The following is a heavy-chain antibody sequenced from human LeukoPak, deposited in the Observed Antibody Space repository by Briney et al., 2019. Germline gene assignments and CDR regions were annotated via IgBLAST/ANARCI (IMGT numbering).Heavy chain of an antibody. V-gene: IGHV1-2*02. D-gene: IGHD2-2*01. Sequence: ASVKVSCKASGYTFTGYYMHWVRQAPGQGLEWMGWINPNSGGTNYAQKFQGRVTMTTDTSTSTAYMELRSLRSDDTAVYYCARGGPGYCSSTSCYAGGDYWGQGTLVTVSS. J-gene: IGHJ4*02. CDR3: ARGGPGYCSSTSCYAGGDY. CDR2: INPNSGGT. CDR1: GYTFTGYY.